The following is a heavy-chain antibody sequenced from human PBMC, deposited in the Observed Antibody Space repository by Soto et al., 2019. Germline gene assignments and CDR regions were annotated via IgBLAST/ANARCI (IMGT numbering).Heavy chain of an antibody. J-gene: IGHJ3*02. V-gene: IGHV1-18*04. CDR1: GYTLTNYG. CDR2: VTPYKADT. Sequence: ASVKVSCKASGYTLTNYGVTWVRQAPGQGLEWLGRVTPYKADTNSAQNLQGRVTMATDTSTNTAYLELRSLRSDDTAVYFCATDGPSNSGNLYAFDIWGQGTMVTVSS. CDR3: ATDGPSNSGNLYAFDI. D-gene: IGHD5-12*01.